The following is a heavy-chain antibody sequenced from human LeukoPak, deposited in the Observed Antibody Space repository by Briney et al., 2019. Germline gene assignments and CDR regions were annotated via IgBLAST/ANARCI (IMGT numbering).Heavy chain of an antibody. Sequence: GGSLRLSCAASGFTFSSYAMGWVRQAPGKGLEWVSSISGSGGSTYYADSVKGRFTISRDNAKNSLYLQMNSLRAEDTAVYYCARHPIPDPYYMDVWGKGTTVTVSS. D-gene: IGHD1-14*01. CDR1: GFTFSSYA. V-gene: IGHV3-23*01. J-gene: IGHJ6*03. CDR2: ISGSGGST. CDR3: ARHPIPDPYYMDV.